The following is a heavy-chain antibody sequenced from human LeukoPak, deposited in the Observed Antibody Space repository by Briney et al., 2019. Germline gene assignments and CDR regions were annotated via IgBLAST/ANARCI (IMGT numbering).Heavy chain of an antibody. V-gene: IGHV3-23*01. CDR1: GFTFSNYA. D-gene: IGHD5-18*01. CDR3: AGRPTGYSSGYIF. Sequence: PGGSLRLSYVASGFTFSNYAMSWVRQAPNKGLDWVSVVSGSSHKIRYADSVKGRFTISRDNFENTLYLQMNNLRAEDTALYYCAGRPTGYSSGYIFWGQGALVTVSS. J-gene: IGHJ1*01. CDR2: VSGSSHKI.